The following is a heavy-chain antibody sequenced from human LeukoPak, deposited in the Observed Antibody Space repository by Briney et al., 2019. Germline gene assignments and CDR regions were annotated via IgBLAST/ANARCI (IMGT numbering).Heavy chain of an antibody. D-gene: IGHD3-22*01. J-gene: IGHJ4*02. CDR2: VNPTSGGT. CDR3: ARVYYYYDSSGILTLYFDY. V-gene: IGHV1-2*02. Sequence: GASVKVSCKTSGYTFTSYYMHWVRQAPGQGLEWMGWVNPTSGGTNYAQKFQGRVTMTRDRSISTAYMALSSLSSDYTALYYCARVYYYYDSSGILTLYFDYWGQGTLVTVSS. CDR1: GYTFTSYY.